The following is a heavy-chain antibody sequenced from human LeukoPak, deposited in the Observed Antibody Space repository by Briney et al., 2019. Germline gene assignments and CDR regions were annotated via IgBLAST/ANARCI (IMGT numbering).Heavy chain of an antibody. D-gene: IGHD6-19*01. V-gene: IGHV1-24*01. CDR2: FDPEDGET. J-gene: IGHJ2*01. Sequence: GASVKVSCKVSGYTLTELSMHWVRQAPGKGPEWMGGFDPEDGETIYAQKFQGRVTMTEDTSTDTAYMELSSLRSEDTAVYYCATVHLEYSSGWWYFDLWGRGTLVTVSS. CDR1: GYTLTELS. CDR3: ATVHLEYSSGWWYFDL.